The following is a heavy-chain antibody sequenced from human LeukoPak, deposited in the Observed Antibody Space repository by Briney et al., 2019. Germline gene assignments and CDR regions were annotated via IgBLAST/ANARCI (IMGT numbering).Heavy chain of an antibody. J-gene: IGHJ4*02. CDR1: GFTFSSFA. CDR2: VRTNGGSP. D-gene: IGHD1-26*01. V-gene: IGHV3-64D*09. Sequence: GGSLRLSCSASGFTFSSFAMHWVRQAPGKGLDYVSTVRTNGGSPRYADSVKGRFTSSRDDFKNSVFLQMSSLRAEDTGIYYCVKDRIGTYSFDYWGQGTLVTVSS. CDR3: VKDRIGTYSFDY.